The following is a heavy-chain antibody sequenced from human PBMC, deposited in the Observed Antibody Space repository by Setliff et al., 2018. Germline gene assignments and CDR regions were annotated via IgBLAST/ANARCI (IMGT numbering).Heavy chain of an antibody. CDR2: INPKNNDT. CDR1: DYTFTDYG. V-gene: IGHV1-2*02. CDR3: ARDPLPKHYDVVTGYYSAPNYYYMDV. D-gene: IGHD3-9*01. Sequence: ASVKVSCKASDYTFTDYGIYWVRQAPGQDLEWMGWINPKNNDTSYAQKFLGRVTMTRDTSISAAYMELITLRSDDTALYYCARDPLPKHYDVVTGYYSAPNYYYMDVWGKGTTVTVSS. J-gene: IGHJ6*03.